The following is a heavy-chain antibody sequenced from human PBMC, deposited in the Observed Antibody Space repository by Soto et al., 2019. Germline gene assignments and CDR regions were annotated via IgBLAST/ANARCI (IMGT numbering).Heavy chain of an antibody. D-gene: IGHD2-2*02. CDR1: GYTFTSYD. V-gene: IGHV1-8*01. CDR2: MNPNSGNT. CDR3: ARVDCRSTSCYTDWFDP. Sequence: ASVKVSCKASGYTFTSYDINWVRQATGQGLEWMGWMNPNSGNTGYAQKFQGRVTMTRNTSISTAYMELSSLRSEDTAVYYCARVDCRSTSCYTDWFDPWGQGTLVTVSP. J-gene: IGHJ5*02.